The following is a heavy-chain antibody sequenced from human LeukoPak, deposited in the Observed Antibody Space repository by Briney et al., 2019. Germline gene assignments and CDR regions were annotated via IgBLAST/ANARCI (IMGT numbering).Heavy chain of an antibody. J-gene: IGHJ4*02. Sequence: PSETLSLTCAVSGYSISRAYFWAWFRRTPGKGLKWFVSISHSGSSYSKPSLKSRVIISVDTSNNQFSLKLTSVTAADTATYYCARDGYYYDGSFEYWGQGIRVSVSS. CDR3: ARDGYYYDGSFEY. D-gene: IGHD3-22*01. V-gene: IGHV4-38-2*02. CDR2: ISHSGSS. CDR1: GYSISRAYF.